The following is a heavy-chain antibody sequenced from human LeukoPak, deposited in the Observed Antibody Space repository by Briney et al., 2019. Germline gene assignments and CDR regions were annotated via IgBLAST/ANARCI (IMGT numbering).Heavy chain of an antibody. Sequence: GGSLRLSCAASGFTFSSYEMNWVRQAPGKGLEWVSAISGSGGSTYYADSVKGRFTISRDNSKNTLYLQMNSLRAEDTAVYYCAKDKGMVRGVVDGMDVWGQGTTVTVSS. CDR3: AKDKGMVRGVVDGMDV. CDR1: GFTFSSYE. D-gene: IGHD3-10*01. CDR2: ISGSGGST. V-gene: IGHV3-23*01. J-gene: IGHJ6*02.